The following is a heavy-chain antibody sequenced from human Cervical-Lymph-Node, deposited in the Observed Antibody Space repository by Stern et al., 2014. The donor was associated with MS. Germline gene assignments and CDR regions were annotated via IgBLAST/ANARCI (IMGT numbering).Heavy chain of an antibody. V-gene: IGHV2-5*02. D-gene: IGHD2-21*02. CDR1: GFSPRTDGES. Sequence: ESGPTLVKHTQTLTLTCNFSGFSPRTDGESVGWIRQPQGKDLEWLALLYWDDDKRYSPSLRSRLTITNDTSKNHVVLTMTNMDPVDTATYYCAHSSRDSLRSFDYWGQGTLVTVSS. CDR2: LYWDDDK. J-gene: IGHJ4*02. CDR3: AHSSRDSLRSFDY.